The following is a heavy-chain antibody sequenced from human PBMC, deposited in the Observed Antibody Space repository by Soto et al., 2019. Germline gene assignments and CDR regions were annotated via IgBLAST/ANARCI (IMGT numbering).Heavy chain of an antibody. J-gene: IGHJ3*02. CDR2: ISYDGDNK. V-gene: IGHV3-30*03. CDR3: ARVPDYYDSSGRAFDI. CDR1: GFTFRNYG. Sequence: GGSLRLSCTPSGFTFRNYGLHWVRQAPGKGLEWVALISYDGDNKYYTDSARGRFTVSRDNFKNTLFLQMDSLRPEDTAVYYCARVPDYYDSSGRAFDIWGQGTMVTVSS. D-gene: IGHD3-22*01.